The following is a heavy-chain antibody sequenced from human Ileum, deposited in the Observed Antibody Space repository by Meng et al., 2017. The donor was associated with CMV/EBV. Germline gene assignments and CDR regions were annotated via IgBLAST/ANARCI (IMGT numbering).Heavy chain of an antibody. J-gene: IGHJ4*02. CDR3: ARLHSSTTADYFDY. CDR2: IKQDGSEK. V-gene: IGHV3-7*01. CDR1: GFTFSSCW. D-gene: IGHD2-2*01. Sequence: GESLKISCAASGFTFSSCWMSWVRQAPGKGLEWVANIKQDGSEKYYVDSVKGRFTISRDNAKNSLYLQMNSLRAEDTAVYYCARLHSSTTADYFDYWGQGTLVTVSS.